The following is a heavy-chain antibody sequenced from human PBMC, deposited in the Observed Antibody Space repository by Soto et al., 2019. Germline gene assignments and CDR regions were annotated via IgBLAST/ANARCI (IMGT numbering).Heavy chain of an antibody. D-gene: IGHD4-17*01. CDR1: GGSISSGGYY. CDR3: ARVGHGYGDDTPEGWFDP. J-gene: IGHJ5*02. CDR2: IYYSGST. Sequence: QVQLQESGPGLVKPSQTLSLTCTVSGGSISSGGYYWSWIRQHPGKGLEWIGYIYYSGSTYYNPSLKSRVTISVDTSKNQFSLKLSSVTAADTAVYYCARVGHGYGDDTPEGWFDPWGQGTLVTVSS. V-gene: IGHV4-31*03.